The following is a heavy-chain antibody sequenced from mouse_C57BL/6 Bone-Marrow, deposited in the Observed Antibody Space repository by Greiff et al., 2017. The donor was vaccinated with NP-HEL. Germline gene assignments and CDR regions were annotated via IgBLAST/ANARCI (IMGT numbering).Heavy chain of an antibody. Sequence: QVQLKESGAELVRPGASVTLSCKASGYTFTDYEMHWVKQTPVHGLEWIGAIDPETGGTAYNQKFKGKAILTADKSSSTAYMELRSLTSEDSAVYYCTRYDDGYLYYFDYWGQGTTLTVSS. CDR2: IDPETGGT. V-gene: IGHV1-15*01. CDR1: GYTFTDYE. D-gene: IGHD2-3*01. J-gene: IGHJ2*01. CDR3: TRYDDGYLYYFDY.